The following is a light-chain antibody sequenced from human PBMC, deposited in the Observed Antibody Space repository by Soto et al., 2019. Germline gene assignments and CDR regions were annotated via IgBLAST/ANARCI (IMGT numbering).Light chain of an antibody. J-gene: IGLJ1*01. CDR2: DVT. CDR3: CSYAGSYTLYV. V-gene: IGLV2-11*01. CDR1: SSDVGGYNF. Sequence: QSVLTQPRSVSGSPGQSVTISCTGTSSDVGGYNFVSWYQQHPGKVPKLMNYDVTKRPSGVPNRFSGSKSGNTASLTISALQAEDEADYYCCSYAGSYTLYVFGTGTKVTVL.